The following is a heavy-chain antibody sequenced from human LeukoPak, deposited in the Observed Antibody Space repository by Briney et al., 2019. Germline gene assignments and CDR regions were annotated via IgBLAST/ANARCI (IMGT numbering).Heavy chain of an antibody. J-gene: IGHJ4*02. Sequence: ASVKVSCKASGYTFTSYGISWVRQAPGQGLEWMGWISAYNGNTNYAQKLQGRVTMTTDTSTSTAYMELSSLRSEDTAVYYCTRGGGYCSGGSCYDYWGQGTLVTVSS. D-gene: IGHD2-15*01. CDR2: ISAYNGNT. V-gene: IGHV1-18*01. CDR3: TRGGGYCSGGSCYDY. CDR1: GYTFTSYG.